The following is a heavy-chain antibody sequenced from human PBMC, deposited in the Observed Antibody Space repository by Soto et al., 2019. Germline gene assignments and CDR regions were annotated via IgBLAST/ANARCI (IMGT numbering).Heavy chain of an antibody. D-gene: IGHD2-2*01. Sequence: SLRLSCAASGFTFSSYGMHWVRQAPGKGLEWVSAITCGGSSKYYADSVKGRFTISRDNSKNTLYLQMNSLRAEDTAVYYCAKVGKVVPAASPPMDVGGKGTRVPVPS. CDR2: ITCGGSSK. V-gene: IGHV3-30*18. CDR3: AKVGKVVPAASPPMDV. CDR1: GFTFSSYG. J-gene: IGHJ6*03.